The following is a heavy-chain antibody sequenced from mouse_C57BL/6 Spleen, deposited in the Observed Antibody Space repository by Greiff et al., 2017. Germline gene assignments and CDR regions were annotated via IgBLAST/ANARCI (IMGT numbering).Heavy chain of an antibody. Sequence: EVMLVESGGGLVKPGGSLKLSCAASGFTFSDYGMHWVRQAPEKGLEWVAYISSGSSTIYYADTVKGRFTISRDNAKKTLFLQMTSLRSEDTAMYYCARRGNYDRYYAMDYWGQGTSVTVSS. J-gene: IGHJ4*01. CDR3: ARRGNYDRYYAMDY. V-gene: IGHV5-17*01. CDR1: GFTFSDYG. D-gene: IGHD2-1*01. CDR2: ISSGSSTI.